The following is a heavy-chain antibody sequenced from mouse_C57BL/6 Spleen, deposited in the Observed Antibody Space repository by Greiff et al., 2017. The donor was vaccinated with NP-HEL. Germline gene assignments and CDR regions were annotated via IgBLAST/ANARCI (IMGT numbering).Heavy chain of an antibody. D-gene: IGHD3-1*01. CDR1: GYTFTSYW. CDR3: ARSGYSRDY. Sequence: QVQLQQPGAELVKPGASVKMSCKASGYTFTSYWITWVKQRPGQGLEWIGDIYPGSGSTNYNEKFKSKATLTVDTSYSPAYMQLSSLTSEDSAVYDSARSGYSRDYWGQGTSVTVSS. J-gene: IGHJ4*01. CDR2: IYPGSGST. V-gene: IGHV1-55*01.